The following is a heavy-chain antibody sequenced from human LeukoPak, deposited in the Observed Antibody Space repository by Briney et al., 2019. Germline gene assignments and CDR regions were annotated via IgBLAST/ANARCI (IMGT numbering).Heavy chain of an antibody. D-gene: IGHD1-26*01. CDR1: GYTFTSYD. CDR2: MNPNSGNT. Sequence: GASVTVSCKASGYTFTSYDINWVRQATGQGLEWMGWMNPNSGNTGYAQKFQGGVTMTRNTSISTAYMELSSLRSEDTAVYYCARGRGGSYYFDYWGQGTLVTVSS. CDR3: ARGRGGSYYFDY. J-gene: IGHJ4*02. V-gene: IGHV1-8*01.